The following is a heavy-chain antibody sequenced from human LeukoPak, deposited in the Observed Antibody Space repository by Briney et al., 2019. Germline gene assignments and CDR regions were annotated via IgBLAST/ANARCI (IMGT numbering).Heavy chain of an antibody. CDR3: AREKGYDSSGFDY. V-gene: IGHV3-21*01. CDR2: ISSSSSYI. D-gene: IGHD3-22*01. Sequence: KAGGSLRLSCAASGFTFSSYSMNWVRQAPGKGLEWVSSISSSSSYIYYADSVKGRFTISRDNAKNSLYLQMSSLRAENTAVYYCAREKGYDSSGFDYWGQGTLVTVSS. CDR1: GFTFSSYS. J-gene: IGHJ4*02.